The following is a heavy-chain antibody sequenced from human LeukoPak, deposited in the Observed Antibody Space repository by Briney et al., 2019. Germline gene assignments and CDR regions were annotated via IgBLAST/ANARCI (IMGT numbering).Heavy chain of an antibody. D-gene: IGHD5-12*01. Sequence: SETLSLTCTVSGGSISSYYWSWIRQPPGKGLEWIGYIYYSGSTYYNPSLKSRVTISVDRSKNQFSLKLSSVTAADTAVYYCARADSGYDSVDYWGQGTLVTVSS. J-gene: IGHJ4*02. V-gene: IGHV4-59*08. CDR1: GGSISSYY. CDR3: ARADSGYDSVDY. CDR2: IYYSGST.